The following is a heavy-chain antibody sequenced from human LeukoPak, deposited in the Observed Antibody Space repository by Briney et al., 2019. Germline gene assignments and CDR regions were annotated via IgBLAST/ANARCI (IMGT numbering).Heavy chain of an antibody. Sequence: GGSLRLSCAVSGFAFGSEAMSWVRQSPARGLEWVASISPGGGTTHYADYVKGRFTISRDNSKNSLFVQMNSLRAEDTAVYFCAKSRSGSPNWPPQIFDNWAQEPLVTVSS. J-gene: IGHJ4*02. D-gene: IGHD1-1*01. CDR2: ISPGGGTT. CDR3: AKSRSGSPNWPPQIFDN. V-gene: IGHV3-23*01. CDR1: GFAFGSEA.